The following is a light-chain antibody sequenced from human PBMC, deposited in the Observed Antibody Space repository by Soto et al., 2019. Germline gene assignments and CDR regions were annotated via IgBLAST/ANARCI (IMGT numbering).Light chain of an antibody. Sequence: EIVMTQSPATLSVSPGERATLSCRASQSVSSNLAWYQQKPGQAPRLLIYGASTRATGFPARFSGSGSGTEFPLTISSLQSEDFAVYYCQQYNNWPGTFGQGTKVDIK. CDR1: QSVSSN. CDR2: GAS. J-gene: IGKJ1*01. V-gene: IGKV3-15*01. CDR3: QQYNNWPGT.